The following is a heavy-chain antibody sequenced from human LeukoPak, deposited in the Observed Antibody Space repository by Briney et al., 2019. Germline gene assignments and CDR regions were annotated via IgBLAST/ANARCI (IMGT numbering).Heavy chain of an antibody. CDR1: GGSSSGYY. D-gene: IGHD2-21*01. Sequence: SETLSLTCALYGGSSSGYYWSSVREPPRKGLEWIGEINHSGSTNCDPSLKIRVTISVYTSKNHFSLKLSSVTAADTAVYYCARVGGGDDAFDIWGQGTMVTVSS. J-gene: IGHJ3*02. V-gene: IGHV4-34*01. CDR2: INHSGST. CDR3: ARVGGGDDAFDI.